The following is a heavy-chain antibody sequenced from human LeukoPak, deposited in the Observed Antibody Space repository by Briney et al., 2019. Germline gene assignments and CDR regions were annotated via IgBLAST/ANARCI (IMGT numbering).Heavy chain of an antibody. CDR1: GSSITSVSHY. CDR3: ARRWGNIVGVTYEY. J-gene: IGHJ4*02. CDR2: IYYTGST. Sequence: PSETLSLTCTISGSSITSVSHYWGWIRQPPGKGLEWIGDIYYTGSTYYHPSLSSRVTMSVHTSENQFSLRLNSVTAVDTAVYYCARRWGNIVGVTYEYWGQGTLVTVSS. V-gene: IGHV4-39*01. D-gene: IGHD3-16*01.